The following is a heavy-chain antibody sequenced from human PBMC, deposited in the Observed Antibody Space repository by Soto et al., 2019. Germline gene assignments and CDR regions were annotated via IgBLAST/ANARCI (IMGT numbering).Heavy chain of an antibody. CDR2: INHRGST. CDR3: ARKGRYCSSSSCYAWWFDP. CDR1: GGSFSGYY. J-gene: IGHJ5*02. Sequence: ETLSLTCAVYGGSFSGYYWSWIRQPPGKGLEWIGEINHRGSTNYNPSLKSRVTISVDTSKNQFSLKLSSVTAADTAVYYCARKGRYCSSSSCYAWWFDPWGQGTLVTVSS. V-gene: IGHV4-34*01. D-gene: IGHD2-2*01.